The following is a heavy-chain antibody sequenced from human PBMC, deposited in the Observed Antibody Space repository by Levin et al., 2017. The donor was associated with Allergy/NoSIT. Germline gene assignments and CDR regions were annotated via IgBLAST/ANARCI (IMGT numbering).Heavy chain of an antibody. CDR1: GFTFSNHV. CDR3: DREVHSSCRAWTFDY. CDR2: IQLDGSSG. Sequence: GGSLRLSCAASGFTFSNHVMHWVRQAPGKGLEWVAVIQLDGSSGIYADSVKGRFTIPSDNSKNTSHLLMNSLRPEDTSVYYYDREVHSSCRAWTFDYWGQGTLVTVSS. D-gene: IGHD3-22*01. V-gene: IGHV3-30-3*01. J-gene: IGHJ4*02.